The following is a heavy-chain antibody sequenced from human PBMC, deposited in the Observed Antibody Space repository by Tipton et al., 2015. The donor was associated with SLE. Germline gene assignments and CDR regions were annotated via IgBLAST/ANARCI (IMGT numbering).Heavy chain of an antibody. CDR1: GGSVNSGLYY. CDR3: ARIRGVEYLDI. Sequence: TLSLTCTVSGGSVNSGLYYWSWVRQPAGEGLEWIGRIYSSGSPNYNPSLKSRVSISLDTSKNQFSLKLSSVTAADTAVYYCARIRGVEYLDIWGQGAMVTVSS. V-gene: IGHV4-61*02. CDR2: IYSSGSP. J-gene: IGHJ3*02. D-gene: IGHD2-8*02.